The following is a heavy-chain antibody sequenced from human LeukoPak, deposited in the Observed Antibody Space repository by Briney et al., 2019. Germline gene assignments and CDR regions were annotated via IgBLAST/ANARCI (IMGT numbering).Heavy chain of an antibody. V-gene: IGHV3-23*01. Sequence: GGSLRLSCAASGFTFNIYAMSWVRQTLGKGLEWVSSITSRDGTTYYTDSVKGRFTISRDNSENTLYLQMNSLRAEDTAIYYCVRDQPNYYDSSGHYYRRDGDYWGQGTLVTVSS. D-gene: IGHD3-22*01. J-gene: IGHJ4*02. CDR2: ITSRDGTT. CDR1: GFTFNIYA. CDR3: VRDQPNYYDSSGHYYRRDGDY.